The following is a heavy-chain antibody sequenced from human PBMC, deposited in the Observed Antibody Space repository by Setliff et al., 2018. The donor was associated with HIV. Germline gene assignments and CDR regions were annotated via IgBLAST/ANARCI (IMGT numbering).Heavy chain of an antibody. CDR3: ARLNQQWLVRDSGSNWFDP. CDR1: GGSFSGYY. J-gene: IGHJ5*02. Sequence: SETLSLTCSVSGGSFSGYYWSWIRQPPGKGLEWIGYIYIYNSGSTNYNPSLTSRVTISADTSRSQFSLKLTSVTAADTAIYYCARLNQQWLVRDSGSNWFDPWGQGILVTVSS. CDR2: IYIYNSGST. V-gene: IGHV4-59*01. D-gene: IGHD6-19*01.